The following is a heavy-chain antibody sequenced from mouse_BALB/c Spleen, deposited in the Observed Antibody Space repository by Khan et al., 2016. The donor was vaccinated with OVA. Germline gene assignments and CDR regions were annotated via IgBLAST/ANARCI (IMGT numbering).Heavy chain of an antibody. CDR2: INPYNDYT. Sequence: LHLPGPELVKPGASVKMSCKAAGYTFTSYDMHWVKQKPGQGLEWLGYINPYNDYTKFNEKFKGKATLTSDKSSRTAYMELRRMTSEDSAVVYCTRGVLGLQTWCAYGGQGTLVTVSA. CDR3: TRGVLGLQTWCAY. D-gene: IGHD3-1*01. CDR1: GYTFTSYD. V-gene: IGHV1S136*01. J-gene: IGHJ3*01.